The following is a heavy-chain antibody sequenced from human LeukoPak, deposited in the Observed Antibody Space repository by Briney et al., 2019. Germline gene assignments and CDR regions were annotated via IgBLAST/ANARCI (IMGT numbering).Heavy chain of an antibody. CDR2: ISYDGSNK. CDR3: AKAGYDSRWDFDY. D-gene: IGHD3-22*01. Sequence: YPGGSLRLSCAASGFTFSSYGMHWVRQASGKGLEWVAVISYDGSNKYYADSVKGRFTISRDNSKNTLYLQMNSLRAEDTAVYYCAKAGYDSRWDFDYWGQGTLVTVSS. J-gene: IGHJ4*02. V-gene: IGHV3-30*18. CDR1: GFTFSSYG.